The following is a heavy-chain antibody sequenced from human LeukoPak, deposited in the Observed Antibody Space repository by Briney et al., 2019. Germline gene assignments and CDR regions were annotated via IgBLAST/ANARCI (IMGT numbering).Heavy chain of an antibody. J-gene: IGHJ4*02. CDR1: GFTFSSYS. V-gene: IGHV3-21*01. D-gene: IGHD2-2*01. Sequence: GGSLRLSCAASGFTFSSYSMNWVRQAPGKGLEWVSSISSSSSYIYYADSVKGRFTISRDNAKNSLYLQMSSLRAEDTAVYYCARDMWAGSSTSCFDFDYWGQGTLVTVSS. CDR2: ISSSSSYI. CDR3: ARDMWAGSSTSCFDFDY.